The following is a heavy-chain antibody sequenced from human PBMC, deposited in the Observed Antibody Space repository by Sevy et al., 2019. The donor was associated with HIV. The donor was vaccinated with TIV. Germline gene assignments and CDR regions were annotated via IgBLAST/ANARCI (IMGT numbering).Heavy chain of an antibody. Sequence: GSLRLSCAASGFTPSTYGMHWVRQAPGKGLEWVAVIGYDGSNKYYADSLKGRFTISRDNSKNTLFLQMDSLRAEDTAVYYCARDPRMYGDYLLAYFDSWGQGTLVTVSS. D-gene: IGHD2-8*01. CDR3: ARDPRMYGDYLLAYFDS. V-gene: IGHV3-33*01. CDR2: IGYDGSNK. CDR1: GFTPSTYG. J-gene: IGHJ4*02.